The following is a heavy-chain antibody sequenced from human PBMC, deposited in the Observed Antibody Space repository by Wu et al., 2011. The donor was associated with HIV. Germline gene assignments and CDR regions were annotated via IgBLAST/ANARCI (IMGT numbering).Heavy chain of an antibody. Sequence: QVQLVQSGAEVKKPGSSVKVSCKASGGTFSNNAFSWVRQAPGQGLEWMGRIIPIFGTPKYAQKFQGSVTITADRSTSTAYMELSSLRSEDTAVYYCASQPPSMIRGIIYNWFESWAREPRSPSPQ. CDR2: IIPIFGTP. D-gene: IGHD3-10*01. CDR3: ASQPPSMIRGIIYNWFES. J-gene: IGHJ5*01. V-gene: IGHV1-69*06. CDR1: GGTFSNNA.